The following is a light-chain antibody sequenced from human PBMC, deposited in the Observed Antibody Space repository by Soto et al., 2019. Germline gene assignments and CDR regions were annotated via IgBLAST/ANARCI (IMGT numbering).Light chain of an antibody. Sequence: EIVLTQSHATLSLSPGERAPLSCRASQSVSSSYLAWYQQKPGQATRLLIYGASSRATGIPDRVSGSGSGTDFTLTISRLEPEDFAVYYCQQYGSSPWTFGQGTKVDIK. CDR3: QQYGSSPWT. CDR1: QSVSSSY. J-gene: IGKJ1*01. V-gene: IGKV3-20*01. CDR2: GAS.